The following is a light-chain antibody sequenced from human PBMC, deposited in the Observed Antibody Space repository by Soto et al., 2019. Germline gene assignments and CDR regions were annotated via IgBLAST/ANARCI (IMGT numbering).Light chain of an antibody. Sequence: QSALTQPASVSGSPGQSITISCTGTSSDIGGYSYVSWYQQHPGKAPKLMIYEVGNRPSGVSNRFSGSKSGNTASLTISGLQAEDEADYYCSSYRGSSTQAFGTGTKLTVL. V-gene: IGLV2-14*01. CDR2: EVG. J-gene: IGLJ1*01. CDR1: SSDIGGYSY. CDR3: SSYRGSSTQA.